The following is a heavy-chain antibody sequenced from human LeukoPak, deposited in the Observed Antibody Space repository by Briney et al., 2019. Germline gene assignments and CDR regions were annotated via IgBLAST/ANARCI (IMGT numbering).Heavy chain of an antibody. D-gene: IGHD1-7*01. CDR3: ARDRAERNWTYHTLFDS. Sequence: GGSLRLSCEASGFTFRDYWMHWVRQAPGKGLVWVSRINGDERSRAYADSVKGRFTISRDNSKNTLYLQMNSLRVEDTGTYYCARDRAERNWTYHTLFDSWGQGTLVTVSS. V-gene: IGHV3-74*01. CDR1: GFTFRDYW. J-gene: IGHJ4*02. CDR2: INGDERSR.